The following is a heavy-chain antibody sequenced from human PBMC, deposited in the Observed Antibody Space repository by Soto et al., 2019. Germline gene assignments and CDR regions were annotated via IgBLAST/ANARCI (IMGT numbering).Heavy chain of an antibody. CDR2: IYHSGST. CDR1: GGSISSSNW. CDR3: AGDSIAADHFDP. D-gene: IGHD6-13*01. V-gene: IGHV4-4*02. Sequence: SETLSLTCAVSGGSISSSNWWSWVRQPPGKGLEWIGEIYHSGSTNYNPSLKSRVTISVDKSKNQFSLKLSSVTAADTAVYYCAGDSIAADHFDPWGQGTLVTVSS. J-gene: IGHJ5*02.